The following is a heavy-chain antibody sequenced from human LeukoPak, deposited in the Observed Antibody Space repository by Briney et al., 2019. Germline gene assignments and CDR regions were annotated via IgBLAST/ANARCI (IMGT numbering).Heavy chain of an antibody. CDR3: ARGGGYTDS. D-gene: IGHD5-24*01. CDR2: IYHSGST. CDR1: GYSISSGYY. J-gene: IGHJ4*02. Sequence: SETLSLTCTVSGYSISSGYYWGWIRQPPGKGLEWIGSIYHSGSTYYNPSLKSRVTISVDTSKNQFSLKLSSVTAADTAVYYCARGGGYTDSWGQGTLVTVSS. V-gene: IGHV4-38-2*02.